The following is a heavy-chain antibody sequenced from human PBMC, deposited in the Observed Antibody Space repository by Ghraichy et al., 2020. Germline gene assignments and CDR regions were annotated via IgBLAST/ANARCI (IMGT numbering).Heavy chain of an antibody. CDR1: GGSISSSNW. Sequence: GALRLSCAVSGGSISSSNWWSWVRQPPGKGLEWIGEIYHSGSTNYNPSLKSRVTISVDKSKNQFSLKLSSVTAADTAVYYCARDKVGSGSYRGLDYWGQGTLVTVSS. CDR3: ARDKVGSGSYRGLDY. CDR2: IYHSGST. D-gene: IGHD1-26*01. J-gene: IGHJ4*02. V-gene: IGHV4-4*02.